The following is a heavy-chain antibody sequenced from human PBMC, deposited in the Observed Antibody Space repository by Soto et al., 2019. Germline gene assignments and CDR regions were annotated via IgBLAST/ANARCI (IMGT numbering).Heavy chain of an antibody. CDR1: GFTFSSYA. V-gene: IGHV3-23*01. Sequence: PWGSLRLSCAASGFTFSSYAMNWVRQAPGKGLEWLSAIDGSGGTTYSADSVKGRFTISRDNSKSTLYLQMNSLRAEDTAIYYCANAKGRTPNYSYYGTDVWGQGTTVTVSS. J-gene: IGHJ6*02. D-gene: IGHD2-15*01. CDR3: ANAKGRTPNYSYYGTDV. CDR2: IDGSGGTT.